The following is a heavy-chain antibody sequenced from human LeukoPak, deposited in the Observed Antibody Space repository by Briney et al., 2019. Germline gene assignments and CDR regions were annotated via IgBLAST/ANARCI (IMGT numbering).Heavy chain of an antibody. CDR2: IYSAGGT. V-gene: IGHV3-53*01. D-gene: IGHD2-21*01. CDR3: VRNSGELGA. CDR1: GFTVSNNY. Sequence: GGSLRLSCAASGFTVSNNYMSWVRRAAGKGLEWVALIYSAGGTYYAESVKGRFTISRDNYKNTLHHQMNSLRAEDTAVYYCVRNSGELGAWGQGTLVTVSS. J-gene: IGHJ5*02.